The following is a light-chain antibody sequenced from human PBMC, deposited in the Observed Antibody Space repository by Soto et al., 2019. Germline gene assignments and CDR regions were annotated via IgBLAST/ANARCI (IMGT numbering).Light chain of an antibody. CDR1: QSVNNF. CDR2: EAS. Sequence: EVVLTQSPATLSLSPGDRATLSCRASQSVNNFLAWYQQKPGQTPRLLIYEASNRATGIPARFSGSGSGADFTLTISSLEPEDFALYYCQQHINWPLTFGGGTKVDIK. CDR3: QQHINWPLT. J-gene: IGKJ4*01. V-gene: IGKV3-11*01.